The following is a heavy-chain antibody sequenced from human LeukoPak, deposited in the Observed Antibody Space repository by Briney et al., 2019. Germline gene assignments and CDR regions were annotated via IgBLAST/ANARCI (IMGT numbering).Heavy chain of an antibody. D-gene: IGHD5-24*01. CDR1: GDSVSTNSVA. CDR3: ARELDGYNSKPLDY. J-gene: IGHJ4*02. CDR2: TYYRSKWYN. V-gene: IGHV6-1*01. Sequence: SQTLSLTCAFSGDSVSTNSVAWNWIRQSPSRGLEWLGRTYYRSKWYNDYAGSVKSRITINPDTSKNQFSLQLKSVTPEDTAVYYCARELDGYNSKPLDYWGQGTLVTVSS.